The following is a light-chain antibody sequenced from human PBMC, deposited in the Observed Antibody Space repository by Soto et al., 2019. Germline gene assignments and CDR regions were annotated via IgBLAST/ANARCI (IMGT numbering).Light chain of an antibody. CDR1: TSNTGNNA. Sequence: QSVLTQPPSVSEAPRQRVIISCSGSTSNTGNNAVSWYQQLPGKAPKLLIYFDDLLPSGVSDRFSGSKSGTSGSLAISGLQSEDEADYYCAAWDDSLGGVIFGGGTKLTVL. V-gene: IGLV1-36*01. CDR3: AAWDDSLGGVI. CDR2: FDD. J-gene: IGLJ2*01.